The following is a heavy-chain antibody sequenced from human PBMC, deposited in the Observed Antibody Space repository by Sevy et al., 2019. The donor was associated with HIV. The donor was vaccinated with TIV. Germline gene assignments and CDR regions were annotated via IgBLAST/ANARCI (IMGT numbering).Heavy chain of an antibody. Sequence: GGSLRLSCAASGFTFSSYDIHWVRQAPGKGLEWVAAIWYDGSNKYYADSVKGRFTISRDTSNNTLYLQMNTLRADDTAVYYCIYGRFWGQGTLVTVSS. CDR1: GFTFSSYD. D-gene: IGHD3-10*01. CDR2: IWYDGSNK. J-gene: IGHJ4*02. V-gene: IGHV3-33*01. CDR3: IYGRF.